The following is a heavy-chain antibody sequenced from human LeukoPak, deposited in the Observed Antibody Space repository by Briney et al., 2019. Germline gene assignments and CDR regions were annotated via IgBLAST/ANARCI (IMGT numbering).Heavy chain of an antibody. CDR3: ARYKERYCSGGSCYPFDY. J-gene: IGHJ4*02. CDR1: GYTFTSYD. CDR2: ISAYNGNT. D-gene: IGHD2-15*01. V-gene: IGHV1-18*01. Sequence: ASVKVSCKASGYTFTSYDISWVRQAPGQGLEWMGWISAYNGNTNYAQKLQGRVTVTTDTSTSTAYMELRSLRSDDTAVYYCARYKERYCSGGSCYPFDYWGQGTLVTVSS.